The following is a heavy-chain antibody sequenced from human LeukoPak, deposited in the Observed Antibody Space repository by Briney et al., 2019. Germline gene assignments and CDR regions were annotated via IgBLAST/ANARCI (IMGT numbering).Heavy chain of an antibody. J-gene: IGHJ4*02. CDR3: TTGSPPFGY. CDR2: INPNSVDT. Sequence: GASVKVSCKASGYTFTGYYIHWVRQAPGQGLEWMGYINPNSVDTNFAQKFQGRVTMTTDTSISTAYMELSRLRSDDTAVYYCTTGSPPFGYWGQGTLVTVSP. V-gene: IGHV1-2*02. CDR1: GYTFTGYY. D-gene: IGHD1-26*01.